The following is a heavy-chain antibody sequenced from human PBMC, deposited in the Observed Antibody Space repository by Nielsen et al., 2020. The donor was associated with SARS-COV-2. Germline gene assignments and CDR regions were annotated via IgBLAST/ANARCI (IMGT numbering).Heavy chain of an antibody. D-gene: IGHD3-16*01. CDR3: ARAVGGAMLYFDY. J-gene: IGHJ4*02. Sequence: SVKVSCKASGGTFSSYTFSWVRQAPGQGLEWMGGIIPIFGTANYAQKFQGRVTITADASTSTAYMELSSLTSEDTAVYYCARAVGGAMLYFDYWGQGTLVTVPS. CDR2: IIPIFGTA. CDR1: GGTFSSYT. V-gene: IGHV1-69*13.